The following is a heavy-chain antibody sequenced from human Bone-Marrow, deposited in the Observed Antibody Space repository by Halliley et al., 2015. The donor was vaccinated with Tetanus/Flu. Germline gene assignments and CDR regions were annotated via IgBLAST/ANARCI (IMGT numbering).Heavy chain of an antibody. CDR2: IYSGGGS. CDR1: GFTFSNNY. J-gene: IGHJ4*02. Sequence: CAASGFTFSNNYRSWVRQAPGMGLEWVSLIYSGGGSFYTHSVEGRFTISRVDYKNTVYLQMNNVRAEDTAIYYCATEGQRSRALDYWGRGSLVIVSS. V-gene: IGHV3-53*01. D-gene: IGHD2-2*01. CDR3: ATEGQRSRALDY.